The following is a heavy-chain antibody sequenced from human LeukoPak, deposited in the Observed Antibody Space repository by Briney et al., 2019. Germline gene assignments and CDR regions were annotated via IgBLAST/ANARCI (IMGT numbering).Heavy chain of an antibody. CDR2: INHSGST. D-gene: IGHD3-16*02. J-gene: IGHJ5*02. Sequence: SETLSLTCAVYGESFSGYYWSWIRQPPGKGLEWIGEINHSGSTNYNPSLKSRVTISVDTSKNQFSLKLSSVTAADTAVYYCAREGNYVWGSYRPINWFDPWGQGTLVTVSS. V-gene: IGHV4-34*01. CDR1: GESFSGYY. CDR3: AREGNYVWGSYRPINWFDP.